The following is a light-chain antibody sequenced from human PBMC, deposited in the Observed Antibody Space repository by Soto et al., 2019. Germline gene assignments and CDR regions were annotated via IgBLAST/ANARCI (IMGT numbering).Light chain of an antibody. CDR1: TNDVGGFNY. CDR3: TSYAGNSNYV. J-gene: IGLJ1*01. V-gene: IGLV2-8*01. Sequence: QSVLTQPPSASGSAGQSVTISCTGPTNDVGGFNYVSWYQQHPGRVPKLIIYEVDKRPSGVPDRFSGSKSGNTASLTVSGLQADGEADYYCTSYAGNSNYVFGTGTKVTVL. CDR2: EVD.